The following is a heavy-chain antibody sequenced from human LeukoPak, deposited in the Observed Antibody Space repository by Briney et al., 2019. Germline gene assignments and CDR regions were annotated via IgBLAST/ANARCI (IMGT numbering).Heavy chain of an antibody. CDR3: ARDVVGSGWGLSWYNWFDP. V-gene: IGHV4-59*01. CDR1: GGSISSYY. Sequence: PSETLSLTCTVSGGSISSYYWSWIRQPPGKGLEWIGYIYYGGSTNYNPSLKSRVTISVDTSKNQFSLKLSSVTAADTAVYYCARDVVGSGWGLSWYNWFDPWGQGTLVTVSS. J-gene: IGHJ5*02. CDR2: IYYGGST. D-gene: IGHD6-19*01.